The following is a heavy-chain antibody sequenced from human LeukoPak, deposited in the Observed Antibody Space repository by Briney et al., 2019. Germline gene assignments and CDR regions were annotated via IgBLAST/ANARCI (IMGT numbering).Heavy chain of an antibody. CDR1: GYTFTSYG. J-gene: IGHJ4*02. D-gene: IGHD4-17*01. Sequence: GASVKVSCKASGYTFTSYGISWVRQAPGQGLEWMGWISAYNGNTNYAQKLQGRVTTTTDTSTSTAYMELRSLRSDDTAVYYCARGPSFTYGDYVALFYWGQGTLVTVSS. CDR3: ARGPSFTYGDYVALFY. CDR2: ISAYNGNT. V-gene: IGHV1-18*01.